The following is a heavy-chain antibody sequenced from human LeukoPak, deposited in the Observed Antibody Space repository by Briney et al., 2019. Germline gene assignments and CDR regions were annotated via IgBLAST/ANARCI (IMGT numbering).Heavy chain of an antibody. CDR2: IYTSGST. CDR3: ARYDQRTFDY. D-gene: IGHD2-2*01. Sequence: SETLSLTCTVSGGSISSYYWSWIRQPPGKGLEWIGYIYTSGSTNYNPSLKSRVTMSVDTSKNQFSLKLSSVTAADTAVYYCARYDQRTFDYWGQGTLVTVSS. CDR1: GGSISSYY. J-gene: IGHJ4*02. V-gene: IGHV4-4*08.